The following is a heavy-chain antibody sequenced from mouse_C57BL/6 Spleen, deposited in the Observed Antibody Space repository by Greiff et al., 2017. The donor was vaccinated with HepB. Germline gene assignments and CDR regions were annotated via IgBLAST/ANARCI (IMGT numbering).Heavy chain of an antibody. CDR1: GFNIKDDY. D-gene: IGHD3-2*02. Sequence: EVQLQQSGAELVRPGASVKLSCTASGFNIKDDYMHWVKQRPEQGLEWIGWIDPENGDTEYASKFQGKATITADTSSNTAYLQLSSLTSEDTAVYYCTTGRLHDYWGQGTTLTVSS. CDR2: IDPENGDT. CDR3: TTGRLHDY. V-gene: IGHV14-4*01. J-gene: IGHJ2*01.